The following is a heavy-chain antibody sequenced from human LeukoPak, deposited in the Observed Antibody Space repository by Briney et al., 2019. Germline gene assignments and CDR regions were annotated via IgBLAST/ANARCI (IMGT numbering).Heavy chain of an antibody. Sequence: GGSLRLSCAASGFTFSSYWMSWVRQAPGKGLEWVANIKHDGSEKYYVDSVKGRFTISRDNAKNSLYLQMNSLRAEDTALYYCAKDTGYYYDSSNYMYWGQGTLVTVSS. CDR1: GFTFSSYW. D-gene: IGHD3-22*01. J-gene: IGHJ4*02. CDR2: IKHDGSEK. CDR3: AKDTGYYYDSSNYMY. V-gene: IGHV3-7*03.